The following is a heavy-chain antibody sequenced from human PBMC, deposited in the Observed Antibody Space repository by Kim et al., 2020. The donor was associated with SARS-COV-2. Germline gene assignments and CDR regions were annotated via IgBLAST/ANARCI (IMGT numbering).Heavy chain of an antibody. CDR2: IRTKAHGCTT. J-gene: IGHJ4*02. Sequence: GGSLRLSCTTSGFTFGDYDLGWVRQAPGKGLEWVGFIRTKAHGCTTNFAASVKGRFNISRDDSKGMAYLQMDSLKTDDTALYYCIRDSVVIVGRRPTPFFDHWGQGALVTVSS. CDR3: IRDSVVIVGRRPTPFFDH. CDR1: GFTFGDYD. V-gene: IGHV3-49*04. D-gene: IGHD2-21*01.